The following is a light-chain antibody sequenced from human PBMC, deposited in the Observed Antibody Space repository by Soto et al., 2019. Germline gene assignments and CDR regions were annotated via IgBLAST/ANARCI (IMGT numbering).Light chain of an antibody. V-gene: IGKV4-1*01. J-gene: IGKJ2*03. CDR2: WST. Sequence: DIVMTQSPDSLAVSLGERATNNCKSSQSLFFRSKNKDYLAWYQHKPGQPPKLLFYWSTTRESGVPDRFSGSGSGTDFTLTISSLQAEDVAVYYCHQYYSIPYSFGQGTKLEIK. CDR3: HQYYSIPYS. CDR1: QSLFFRSKNKDY.